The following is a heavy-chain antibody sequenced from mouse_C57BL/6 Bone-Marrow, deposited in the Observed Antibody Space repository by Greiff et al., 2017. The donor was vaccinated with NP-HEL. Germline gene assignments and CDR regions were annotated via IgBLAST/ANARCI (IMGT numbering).Heavy chain of an antibody. CDR3: ASPYDYDVAWFAY. J-gene: IGHJ3*01. Sequence: DVHLVESGGDLVKPGASLKLSCAASGFTFSSYGMSWVRQTPDKRLEWVATISSGGSYTYYPDSLKGRFTITRDNAKNTLYLQMSSLTSEDTAMYYCASPYDYDVAWFAYWGQGTLVTVSA. CDR2: ISSGGSYT. CDR1: GFTFSSYG. D-gene: IGHD2-4*01. V-gene: IGHV5-6*01.